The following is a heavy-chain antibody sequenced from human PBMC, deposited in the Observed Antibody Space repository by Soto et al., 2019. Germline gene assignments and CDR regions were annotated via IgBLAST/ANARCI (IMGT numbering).Heavy chain of an antibody. CDR2: IYPGDSDT. CDR1: GYSFTSYW. J-gene: IGHJ6*01. Sequence: PGESLKISCKGSGYSFTSYWIGWVRQMPGKGLEWMGSIYPGDSDTRYSPSFQGQVTISADKSISTAYLQWSSLKASYTAMYYCARVRGTYHFWRGSYSAGRSYHYGMDVWGQGTTVTVS. CDR3: ARVRGTYHFWRGSYSAGRSYHYGMDV. V-gene: IGHV5-51*01. D-gene: IGHD3-3*01.